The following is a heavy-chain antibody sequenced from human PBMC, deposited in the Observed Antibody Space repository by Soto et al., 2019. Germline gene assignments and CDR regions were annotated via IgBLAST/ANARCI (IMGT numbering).Heavy chain of an antibody. CDR3: ASGMGNYDFWSGPSDY. Sequence: PSETLSLTCTVSGGSISSGGYYWSWIRQHPGKGLEWIGYIYYSGSTYYNPSLKSRVTISVDTSKNQFSLKLSSVTAADTAVYYCASGMGNYDFWSGPSDYWGQGTLVTVSS. J-gene: IGHJ4*02. CDR1: GGSISSGGYY. V-gene: IGHV4-31*03. CDR2: IYYSGST. D-gene: IGHD3-3*01.